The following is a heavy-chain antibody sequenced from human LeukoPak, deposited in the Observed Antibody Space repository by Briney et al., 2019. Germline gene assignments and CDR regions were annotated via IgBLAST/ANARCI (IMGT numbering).Heavy chain of an antibody. CDR3: ARNQRRLDY. J-gene: IGHJ4*02. CDR2: IDRDGDEK. D-gene: IGHD1-14*01. Sequence: PGGSLRLSCEASGFTFSNYWMSWVRRAQGKGPQWVANIDRDGDEKNYVDSVKGRFTISRDNAKNSLYLQVNSLRAEDTAVYYCARNQRRLDYWGQGTLVTVSS. CDR1: GFTFSNYW. V-gene: IGHV3-7*01.